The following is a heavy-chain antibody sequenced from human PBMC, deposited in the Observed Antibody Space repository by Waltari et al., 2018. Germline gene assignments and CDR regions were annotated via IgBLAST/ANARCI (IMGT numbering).Heavy chain of an antibody. J-gene: IGHJ6*03. V-gene: IGHV4-59*01. CDR3: ARGGEDTAMRFPYYYYYYMDV. D-gene: IGHD5-18*01. Sequence: QVQLQESGPGLVKPSETLSLTCTVSGGSISSYYWRWIRQPPGKGLEWIGYIYYSGSTNHNPYLKRRLTISVDTSKNQFALKLSSVTAADTAVYYCARGGEDTAMRFPYYYYYYMDVWGKGTTVTVSS. CDR1: GGSISSYY. CDR2: IYYSGST.